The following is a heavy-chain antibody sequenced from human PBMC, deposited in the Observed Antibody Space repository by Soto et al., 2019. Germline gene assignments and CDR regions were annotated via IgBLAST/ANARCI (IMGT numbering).Heavy chain of an antibody. Sequence: SETLSLTCAVYGGSFSGYYWSWIRQPPGKGLEWSGEINHSGSTNYNPSLKSRVTISVDTSKNQYSLKLSSVTAADTAVYYCATLASYDFWSGYYLDQYGMDVWGQGTTVTVSS. J-gene: IGHJ6*02. D-gene: IGHD3-3*01. V-gene: IGHV4-34*01. CDR3: ATLASYDFWSGYYLDQYGMDV. CDR2: INHSGST. CDR1: GGSFSGYY.